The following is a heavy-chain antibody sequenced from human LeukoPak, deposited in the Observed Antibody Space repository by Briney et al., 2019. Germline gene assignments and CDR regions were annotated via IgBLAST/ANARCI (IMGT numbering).Heavy chain of an antibody. J-gene: IGHJ4*02. CDR3: ARIISSWYYLDY. V-gene: IGHV3-21*01. Sequence: GGSLRLSCAASGFTFSTFGINWVRQAPGKGLEWVSSISSSSSYIYYAESVKGRFTIYRDNAKNSLYLQMNSLRAEDTAVYYCARIISSWYYLDYWGQGTLVTVSS. D-gene: IGHD6-13*01. CDR1: GFTFSTFG. CDR2: ISSSSSYI.